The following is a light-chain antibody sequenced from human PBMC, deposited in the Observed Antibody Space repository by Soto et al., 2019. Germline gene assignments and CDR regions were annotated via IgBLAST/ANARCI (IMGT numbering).Light chain of an antibody. CDR3: QQYGSTPLT. J-gene: IGKJ4*01. V-gene: IGKV3-20*01. Sequence: EIGLTQSPGTLSLSPGGRATLSCRASQGVSRNYVAWYQQKPGQAPRLLIYGASSRASGIPDRFSGSGSGADFTLSITRLEPEDFALYYCQQYGSTPLTFGGGTKVEIK. CDR1: QGVSRNY. CDR2: GAS.